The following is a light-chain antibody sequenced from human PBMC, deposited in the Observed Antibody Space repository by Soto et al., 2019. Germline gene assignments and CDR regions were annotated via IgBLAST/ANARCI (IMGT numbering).Light chain of an antibody. CDR1: QSLLHRSGYNY. V-gene: IGKV2-28*01. Sequence: DIVMTQSPLSLPVTPGEPASISCRSSQSLLHRSGYNYLDWYLQKPGQSPQLLIYLGSNRASGVPDRFSGSGSGTDFTLKISRVEAEDVGVYYCMQVLQTPPTFGQGTRLEMK. CDR3: MQVLQTPPT. CDR2: LGS. J-gene: IGKJ5*01.